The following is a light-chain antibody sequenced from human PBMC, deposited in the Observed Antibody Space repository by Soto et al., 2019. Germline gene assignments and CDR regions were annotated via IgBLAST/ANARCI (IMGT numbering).Light chain of an antibody. CDR3: QQYNNWPFT. J-gene: IGKJ3*01. Sequence: IVMTQFPATLSVSPGERATLSCRASQSVSSNLAWYQQKPGQAPRLLINGASTRATGVAASFSGSGSGTEFTLSISSLQSEDSAVYFCQQYNNWPFTFGPGTKVDF. V-gene: IGKV3-15*01. CDR2: GAS. CDR1: QSVSSN.